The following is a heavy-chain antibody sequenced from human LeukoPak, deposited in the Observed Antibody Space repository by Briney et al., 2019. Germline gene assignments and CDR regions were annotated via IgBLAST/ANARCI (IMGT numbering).Heavy chain of an antibody. D-gene: IGHD5-18*01. CDR1: GFTFSSYA. J-gene: IGHJ4*02. CDR3: AKDHQRIQLWFTLGY. CDR2: ISGSGGST. Sequence: PGGSLRLSCAASGFTFSSYAMSWVRQAPGKGLEWVSAISGSGGSTYYADSVKGRFTISRDNSKNTLYLQMNSLRAEDTAVYYCAKDHQRIQLWFTLGYWGQGTLVTVSS. V-gene: IGHV3-23*01.